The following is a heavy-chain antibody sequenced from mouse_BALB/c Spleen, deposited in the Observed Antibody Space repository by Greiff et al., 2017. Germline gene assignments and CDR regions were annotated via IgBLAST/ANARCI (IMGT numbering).Heavy chain of an antibody. CDR1: GYAFTNYL. CDR2: INHGSGGT. V-gene: IGHV1-54*03. Sequence: QVHVKQSGAELVRPGTSLTLSCTASGYAFTNYLIEWVKQRPGQSLEWIGVINHGSGGTNYNEKFKGKATLTADTSSSTAYMQLSSLTSDDSAVYFCARSDDGYYPDYWGQGTLVTVSA. J-gene: IGHJ3*01. D-gene: IGHD2-3*01. CDR3: ARSDDGYYPDY.